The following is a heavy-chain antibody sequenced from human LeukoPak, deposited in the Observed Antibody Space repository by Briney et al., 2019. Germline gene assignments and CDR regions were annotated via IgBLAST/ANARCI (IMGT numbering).Heavy chain of an antibody. CDR2: INPNGGGT. D-gene: IGHD3-10*01. Sequence: GASVKVSCKSSVYTFTGQYLHWVRQAPGQGLEWMGWINPNGGGTNYAQKFQGRVTMTRDTPISTAYMELSMLRSHDTAVYYCASGSGTYSPDYWGQGTLVTVSP. CDR3: ASGSGTYSPDY. CDR1: VYTFTGQY. V-gene: IGHV1-2*02. J-gene: IGHJ4*02.